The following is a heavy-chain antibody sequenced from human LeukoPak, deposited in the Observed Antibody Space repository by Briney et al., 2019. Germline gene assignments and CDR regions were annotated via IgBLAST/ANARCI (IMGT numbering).Heavy chain of an antibody. J-gene: IGHJ3*02. D-gene: IGHD2-15*01. Sequence: PSQTLSLTCTVSGGSISSGSYYWRWIRQPAGTGLEWIGRIYTSGSTNYNPSLKSRVTISVDTSKNQFSLKLSSVTAADTAVYYCARASGLPHDAFDIWGQGTMVTVSS. CDR3: ARASGLPHDAFDI. V-gene: IGHV4-61*02. CDR2: IYTSGST. CDR1: GGSISSGSYY.